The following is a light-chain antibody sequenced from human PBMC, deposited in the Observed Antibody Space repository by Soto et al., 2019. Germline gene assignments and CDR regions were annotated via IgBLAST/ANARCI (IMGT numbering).Light chain of an antibody. CDR2: GNS. V-gene: IGLV1-40*01. CDR3: QSYDSSLSGSV. Sequence: QAVVTQPPSVSGAPGQRVTISCTGRSSNIGAGYDVHWYQQLPGTAPKLLIYGNSNRPSGVPDRFSGYKSGTSASLAITGLQAEDEADYYCQSYDSSLSGSVFCGGTKLTV. J-gene: IGLJ2*01. CDR1: SSNIGAGYD.